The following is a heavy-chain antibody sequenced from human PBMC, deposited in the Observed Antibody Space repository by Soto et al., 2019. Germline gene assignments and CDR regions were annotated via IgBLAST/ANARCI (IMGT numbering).Heavy chain of an antibody. J-gene: IGHJ4*02. V-gene: IGHV3-23*01. Sequence: GGSLRLSCAASGFTFSSYAMSWVRQAPGKGLEWVSAISGSGGSTYYADSVKGRFTISRDNSKNTLYLQMNSLRAEDTAVYYCAKDEPEYNHYCSGGSCYLEYDYWGQGTLVTVSS. D-gene: IGHD2-15*01. CDR2: ISGSGGST. CDR1: GFTFSSYA. CDR3: AKDEPEYNHYCSGGSCYLEYDY.